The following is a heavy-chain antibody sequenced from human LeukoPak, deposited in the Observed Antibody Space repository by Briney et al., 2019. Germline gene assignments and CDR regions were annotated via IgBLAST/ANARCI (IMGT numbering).Heavy chain of an antibody. CDR2: ISWDGGST. CDR3: AKDGVGATGYFDY. CDR1: GFTFDDYA. J-gene: IGHJ4*02. Sequence: GGSPRLSCAASGFTFDDYAMHWVRQAPGKGLEWVSLISWDGGSTYYADSVKGRFTISRDNSKNSLYLQMNSLRAEDTALYYCAKDGVGATGYFDYWGQGTLVTVSS. D-gene: IGHD1-26*01. V-gene: IGHV3-43D*03.